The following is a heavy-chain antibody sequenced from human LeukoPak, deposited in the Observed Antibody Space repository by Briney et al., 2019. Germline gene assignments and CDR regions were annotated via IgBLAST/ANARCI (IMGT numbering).Heavy chain of an antibody. V-gene: IGHV4-39*07. J-gene: IGHJ4*02. Sequence: SETLSLTCTFCGGSISINLYYGGWVRQPPGKGLEWIGSIFYSGGTYFNPFLESRVTISVDTSKNKFSLKLNSMSAADTAVYYCATIYCSSTSCPFDYWGQGTLVTVSS. CDR3: ATIYCSSTSCPFDY. CDR2: IFYSGGT. D-gene: IGHD2-2*01. CDR1: GGSISINLYY.